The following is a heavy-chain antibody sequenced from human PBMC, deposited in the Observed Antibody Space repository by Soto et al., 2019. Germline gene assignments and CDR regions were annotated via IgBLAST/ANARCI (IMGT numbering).Heavy chain of an antibody. J-gene: IGHJ5*02. D-gene: IGHD2-2*02. CDR1: GFTFSSYS. CDR3: AREPHCSSTSCYNPISWFDP. V-gene: IGHV3-48*02. CDR2: ISSSSSTI. Sequence: GGSLRLSCAASGFTFSSYSMNWVRQAPGKGLEWVSYISSSSSTIYYADSVKGRFTISRDNAKNSLYLQMNSLRDEDTAVYYCAREPHCSSTSCYNPISWFDPWGQGTLVTVSS.